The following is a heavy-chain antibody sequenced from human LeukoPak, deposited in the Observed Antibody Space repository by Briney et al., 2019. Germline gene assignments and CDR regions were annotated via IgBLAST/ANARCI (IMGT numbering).Heavy chain of an antibody. CDR2: IYTSGST. D-gene: IGHD3-22*01. Sequence: SGTLSLTCTVSGYSISSGYYWGWIRQPAGKGLEWIGRIYTSGSTNYNPSLKSRVTMSVDTSKNQFSLKLSSVTAADTAVYYCASFRYYYDSSGYSWFDPWGQGTLVTVSS. CDR3: ASFRYYYDSSGYSWFDP. CDR1: GYSISSGYY. V-gene: IGHV4-4*07. J-gene: IGHJ5*02.